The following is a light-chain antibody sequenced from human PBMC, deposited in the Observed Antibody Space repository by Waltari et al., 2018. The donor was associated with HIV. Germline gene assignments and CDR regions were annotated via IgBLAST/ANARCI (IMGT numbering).Light chain of an antibody. CDR2: GAN. J-gene: IGLJ3*02. V-gene: IGLV1-40*01. CDR1: SSNIGAGYD. Sequence: QSVLTQPPSVSGAPGQRVTISCTGSSNIGAGYDVQWYQQLPGTAPKLLIYGANNRPSGFPDRFSGSKSGASASLAIAGLRAEDEADYYCQSYDNSVSDSVVFGGGTKVTVL. CDR3: QSYDNSVSDSVV.